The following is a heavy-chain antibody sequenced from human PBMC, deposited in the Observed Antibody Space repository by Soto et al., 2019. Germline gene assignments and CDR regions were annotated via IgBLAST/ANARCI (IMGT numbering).Heavy chain of an antibody. D-gene: IGHD2-2*01. V-gene: IGHV4-59*08. Sequence: PSETLSLTCTVSGGSISSYYWSWIRQPPGKGLEWIGYIYYSGSTNYNPSLKSRVTISVDTSKNQFSLKLSSVTAAGTAVYYCARLYCSSTSCHYYYYYYMDVWGKGTTVTVSS. CDR1: GGSISSYY. J-gene: IGHJ6*03. CDR2: IYYSGST. CDR3: ARLYCSSTSCHYYYYYYMDV.